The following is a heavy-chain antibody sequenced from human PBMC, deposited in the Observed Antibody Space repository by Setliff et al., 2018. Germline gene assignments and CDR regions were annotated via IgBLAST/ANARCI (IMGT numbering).Heavy chain of an antibody. J-gene: IGHJ3*02. CDR3: ARPGLYCSGGSCYGDDAFDI. CDR1: GGTFSNSA. D-gene: IGHD2-15*01. CDR2: IIPIRGAA. V-gene: IGHV1-69*10. Sequence: ASVKVSCKAFGGTFSNSAINWVRQAPGRGLEWMGGIIPIRGAADYAQKFQGKVTMTTDTSTTTAYMELRSLRSDDTAVYYCARPGLYCSGGSCYGDDAFDIWGQGTMVTVSS.